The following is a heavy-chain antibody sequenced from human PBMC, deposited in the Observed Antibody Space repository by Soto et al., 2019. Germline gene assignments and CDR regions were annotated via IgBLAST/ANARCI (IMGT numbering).Heavy chain of an antibody. V-gene: IGHV4-59*01. CDR2: IYYSGST. Sequence: EPLSLTWTVVGGCISSYYWAWIRQPPGKGLEWIGYIYYSGSTNYNPSLKSRVTISVDTSKNQFSLKLSSVTAADTAVYYCARLNYYDSGGDCRDYWGQGTLVTVSS. CDR1: GGCISSYY. J-gene: IGHJ4*02. D-gene: IGHD3-22*01. CDR3: ARLNYYDSGGDCRDY.